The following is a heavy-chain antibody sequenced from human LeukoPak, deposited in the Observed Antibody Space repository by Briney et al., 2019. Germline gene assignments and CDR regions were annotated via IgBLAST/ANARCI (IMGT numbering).Heavy chain of an antibody. D-gene: IGHD5-24*01. CDR1: GGSISSYY. Sequence: SETLSLTCTVSGGSISSYYWSWIRQPPGKGLEWIGYIYYSGSTNYNPSLKSRVTISVDTSKNQFSLKLSSVTAADTAVYYCARSRMALSWFDPWGQGTLVTVSS. V-gene: IGHV4-59*01. CDR3: ARSRMALSWFDP. J-gene: IGHJ5*02. CDR2: IYYSGST.